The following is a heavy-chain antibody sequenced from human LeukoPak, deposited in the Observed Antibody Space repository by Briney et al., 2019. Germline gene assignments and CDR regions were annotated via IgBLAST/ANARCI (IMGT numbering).Heavy chain of an antibody. CDR1: GFTFSSYA. Sequence: GRPLRLSCAASGFTFSSYAMHWVRQAPGKGLEWVAVISYDGSNKYYADSVKGRFTISRDNSKNTLYLQMNSLRAEDTAVYYCASLGGYCSGGSCYSPLYYYYMDVWGKGTTVTVSS. J-gene: IGHJ6*03. CDR2: ISYDGSNK. V-gene: IGHV3-30*04. CDR3: ASLGGYCSGGSCYSPLYYYYMDV. D-gene: IGHD2-15*01.